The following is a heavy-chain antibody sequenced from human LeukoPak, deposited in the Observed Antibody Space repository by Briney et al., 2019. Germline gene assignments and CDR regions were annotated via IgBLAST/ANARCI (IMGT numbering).Heavy chain of an antibody. CDR2: MNPNSGNT. V-gene: IGHV1-8*01. J-gene: IGHJ4*02. CDR1: GYTFTSYD. CDR3: ARGAYYYDSSGYHTFDY. D-gene: IGHD3-22*01. Sequence: ASVKVSCKASGYTFTSYDINWVRQAPGQGLEWMGWMNPNSGNTGYAQKFQGRVTMTRNNSKSTAYMELSSLRSEDTAVYYCARGAYYYDSSGYHTFDYWGQGTLVTVSS.